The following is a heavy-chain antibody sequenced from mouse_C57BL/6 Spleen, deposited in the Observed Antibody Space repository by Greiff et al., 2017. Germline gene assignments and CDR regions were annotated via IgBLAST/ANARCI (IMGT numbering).Heavy chain of an antibody. V-gene: IGHV5-4*01. CDR3: ARDRGLSSFDY. Sequence: EVKLVESGGGLVKPGGSLKLSCAASGFTFSSYAMSWVRQTPDKRLERVATISDGGSYTYYPDNVKGRFTISRDNAKNNLYLQMSHLKSEDTAMYYCARDRGLSSFDYWGQGTTLTVSS. CDR2: ISDGGSYT. J-gene: IGHJ2*01. CDR1: GFTFSSYA. D-gene: IGHD2-2*01.